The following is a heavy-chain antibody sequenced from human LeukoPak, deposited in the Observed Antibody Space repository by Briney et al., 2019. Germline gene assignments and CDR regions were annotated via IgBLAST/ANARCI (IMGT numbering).Heavy chain of an antibody. CDR1: GDSISGYF. V-gene: IGHV4-4*07. J-gene: IGHJ4*02. CDR3: ARLAYGDYYFDS. Sequence: SETLSLTCTVSGDSISGYFWSWIRQPVGKGLEWIGRIYTSGSTNYNPSLKSRVSMSLDTSKNQFSLKLSSVTAADTAMFYCARLAYGDYYFDSWGLGTLVTVSS. CDR2: IYTSGST. D-gene: IGHD4-17*01.